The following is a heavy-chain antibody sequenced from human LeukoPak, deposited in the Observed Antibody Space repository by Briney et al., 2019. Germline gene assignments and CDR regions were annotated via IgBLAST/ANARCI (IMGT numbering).Heavy chain of an antibody. CDR1: EGSFSSYA. D-gene: IGHD2-15*01. CDR3: AREMFSRRKPGYCSGGSCSNWFDP. J-gene: IGHJ5*02. CDR2: IIPIFGTA. Sequence: SVTVSCKPSEGSFSSYAISWVRQAPGHGLEWVGRIIPIFGTANYAQKFQGRVTITTDESTSTAYMELSSLRSEDTAVYYCAREMFSRRKPGYCSGGSCSNWFDPWGQGTLVTVSS. V-gene: IGHV1-69*05.